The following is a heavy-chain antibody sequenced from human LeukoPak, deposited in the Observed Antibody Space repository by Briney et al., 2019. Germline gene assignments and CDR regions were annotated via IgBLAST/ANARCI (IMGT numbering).Heavy chain of an antibody. V-gene: IGHV1-2*02. J-gene: IGHJ4*02. Sequence: GASVKVSCKASGYTFTGYYMHWVRQAPGQGLVWMGWINPNSGGTNYAQKFQGRVTMTRDTSISTAYMELSRLRSDDTAVYYCARELLWFGELSGWGQGTLVTVSS. CDR1: GYTFTGYY. CDR3: ARELLWFGELSG. D-gene: IGHD3-10*01. CDR2: INPNSGGT.